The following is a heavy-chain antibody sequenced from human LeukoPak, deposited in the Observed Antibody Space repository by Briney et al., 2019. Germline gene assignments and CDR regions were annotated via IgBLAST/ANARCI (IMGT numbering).Heavy chain of an antibody. CDR3: AKDLSWFNYFDY. V-gene: IGHV3-30*02. CDR1: GFTFSSYG. D-gene: IGHD3-10*01. CDR2: IRYDGSNK. Sequence: GGSLRLSCAASGFTFSSYGMHWVRQAPGKGLEWVAFIRYDGSNKYYADSVKGRFTISRDNSKNTLYLQMNSLRAEDTAVYYCAKDLSWFNYFDYWGQGTLVTVSS. J-gene: IGHJ4*02.